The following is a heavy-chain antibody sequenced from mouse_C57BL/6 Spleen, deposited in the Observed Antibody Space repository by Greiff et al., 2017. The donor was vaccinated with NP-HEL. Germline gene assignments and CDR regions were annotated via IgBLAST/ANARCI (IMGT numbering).Heavy chain of an antibody. D-gene: IGHD1-1*01. J-gene: IGHJ3*01. CDR3: ALITTVVATPWFAY. CDR2: IYPRSGNT. Sequence: QVQLKESGAELARPGASVKLSCKASGYTFTSYGISWVKQRTGQGLEWIGEIYPRSGNTYYNEKFKGKATLTADKSSSMAYMELRSLTSEDSAVYFCALITTVVATPWFAYWGQGTLVTVSA. V-gene: IGHV1-81*01. CDR1: GYTFTSYG.